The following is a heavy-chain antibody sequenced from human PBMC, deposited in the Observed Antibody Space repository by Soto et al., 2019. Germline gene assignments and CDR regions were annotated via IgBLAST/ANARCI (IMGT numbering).Heavy chain of an antibody. D-gene: IGHD6-13*01. Sequence: ASVKVSCKASGGTFSSYAISWVRQAPAQGLEWMGGIIPIFGTANYAQKFQGRVTITADESTSTAYMELSSLRSEDTAVYYCARGTVSSWYPEYLQHWGQGTLVTVSS. V-gene: IGHV1-69*13. CDR3: ARGTVSSWYPEYLQH. CDR1: GGTFSSYA. CDR2: IIPIFGTA. J-gene: IGHJ1*01.